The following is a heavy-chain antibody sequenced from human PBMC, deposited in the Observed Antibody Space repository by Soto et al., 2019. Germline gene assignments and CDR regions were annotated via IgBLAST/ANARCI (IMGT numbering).Heavy chain of an antibody. D-gene: IGHD3-22*01. J-gene: IGHJ5*02. Sequence: GQGLEWVGWMNPKTGNIKSSHKFEDRVSITRDTATSTAYMELSGLRSEDTAVYFCTREAVVAENWFDPWGQGTLVTVSS. V-gene: IGHV1-3*01. CDR3: TREAVVAENWFDP. CDR2: MNPKTGNI.